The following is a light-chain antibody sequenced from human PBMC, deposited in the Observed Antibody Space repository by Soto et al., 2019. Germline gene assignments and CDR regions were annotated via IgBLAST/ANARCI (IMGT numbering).Light chain of an antibody. CDR1: QTISSW. Sequence: IQMTQSHSTLPASVGDRVTITCRASQTISSWLAWYQQKPGKAPKLLIYKASTLKSGVPSRFSVSGSGTEFTLTISSMQPDYLATYYCQQYHEYWFGQGTKVDTK. J-gene: IGKJ1*01. CDR3: QQYHEYW. CDR2: KAS. V-gene: IGKV1-5*03.